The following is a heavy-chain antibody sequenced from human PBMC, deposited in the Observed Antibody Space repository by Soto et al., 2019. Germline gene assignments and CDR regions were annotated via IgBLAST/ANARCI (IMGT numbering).Heavy chain of an antibody. CDR3: ATVHPTVTFDS. CDR1: GFTFTYAW. Sequence: GGSLRLSCAASGFTFTYAWMDWVRQAPGKGLEWVGRIKSKTDGATTDYAAPVKGRFSISRDDSKNTLYLQMNSLKTEDTGVYYCATVHPTVTFDSWGHGTLVTVSS. V-gene: IGHV3-15*07. CDR2: IKSKTDGATT. D-gene: IGHD4-17*01. J-gene: IGHJ4*01.